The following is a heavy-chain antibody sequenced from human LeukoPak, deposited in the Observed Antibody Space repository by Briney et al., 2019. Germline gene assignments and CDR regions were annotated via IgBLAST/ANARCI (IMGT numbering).Heavy chain of an antibody. Sequence: GGSLRLSCAASGFTFSSYAMHWVRQAPGKGLEWVAVISYDGSNKYYADSVKGRFTISRDNSKNTLYLQMNSLRAEDTAVYYCASLGKGGSPDSDYWGQGTLVTVSS. CDR1: GFTFSSYA. CDR2: ISYDGSNK. J-gene: IGHJ4*02. D-gene: IGHD1-26*01. CDR3: ASLGKGGSPDSDY. V-gene: IGHV3-30-3*01.